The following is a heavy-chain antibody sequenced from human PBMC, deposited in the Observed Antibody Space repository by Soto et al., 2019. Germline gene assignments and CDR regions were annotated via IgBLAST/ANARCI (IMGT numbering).Heavy chain of an antibody. Sequence: QVQLVQSGAEVKKPGASVKVSCKASGDTFTRNYLHWVRQTPGQGLEWMGIIIPSSGSTNYAQKFQGRVSMTRDTSTSTVYMDLSNLKNEDTAVYYCATSTTDNSRSWFVYWGQGTLVTVSS. J-gene: IGHJ5*01. CDR1: GDTFTRNY. CDR2: IIPSSGST. D-gene: IGHD6-13*01. CDR3: ATSTTDNSRSWFVY. V-gene: IGHV1-46*01.